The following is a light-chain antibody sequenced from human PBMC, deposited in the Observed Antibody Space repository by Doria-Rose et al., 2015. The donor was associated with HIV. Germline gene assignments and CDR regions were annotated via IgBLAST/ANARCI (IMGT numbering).Light chain of an antibody. CDR2: AAS. V-gene: IGKV1-39*01. J-gene: IGKJ2*01. CDR1: QSISGY. Sequence: TQSPSSLSASVGDRVTITCRTSQSISGYLNWYQHKPGKAPKLLIYAASSLQSGVPSRFSGSGSGTDFTLTISSLQPEDFATYYCQQTYTAPRTFGQGTNLEIK. CDR3: QQTYTAPRT.